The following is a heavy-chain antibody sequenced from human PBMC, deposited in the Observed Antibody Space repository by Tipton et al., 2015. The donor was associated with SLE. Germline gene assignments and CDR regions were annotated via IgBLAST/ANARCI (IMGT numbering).Heavy chain of an antibody. J-gene: IGHJ4*02. CDR2: IYHSGST. CDR3: ARAIAAADWGFDY. CDR1: GYSISSGYY. Sequence: TLSLTCAVSGYSISSGYYWGWIRQPPGKGLEWIGSIYHSGSTYYNPSLKSRVTISVDTSKNQFSLKLSSVTAADTAVYYCARAIAAADWGFDYWGQGTLVTVSS. D-gene: IGHD6-13*01. V-gene: IGHV4-38-2*01.